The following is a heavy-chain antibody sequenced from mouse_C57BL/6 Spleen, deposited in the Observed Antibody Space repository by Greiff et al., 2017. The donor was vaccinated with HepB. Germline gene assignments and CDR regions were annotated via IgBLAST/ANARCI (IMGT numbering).Heavy chain of an antibody. CDR3: ARGLYIDY. D-gene: IGHD1-3*01. J-gene: IGHJ2*01. CDR2: INPNNGGT. Sequence: VQLQQSGPELVKPGASVKISCKASGYTFTDYYMNWVKQSHGKSLEWIGDINPNNGGTSYNQKFKGKATLTVDKSSSTAYMELRSLTSEDSAVYYCARGLYIDYWGQGTTLTVSS. CDR1: GYTFTDYY. V-gene: IGHV1-26*01.